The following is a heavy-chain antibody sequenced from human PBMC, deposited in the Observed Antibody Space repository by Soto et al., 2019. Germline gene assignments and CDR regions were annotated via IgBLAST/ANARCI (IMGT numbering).Heavy chain of an antibody. CDR2: VYYIGRS. CDR1: VGSVTNSSYY. V-gene: IGHV4-39*01. Sequence: EPLSHTCTFSVGSVTNSSYYWGWISQSPGKGLEWIGSVYYIGRSYSKSSVKSRVTISVDTSENRFSLSLNSVTASDTAVYFCVSQRTTVPTQAYFDYWGPGALVTVSS. CDR3: VSQRTTVPTQAYFDY. J-gene: IGHJ4*02. D-gene: IGHD4-17*01.